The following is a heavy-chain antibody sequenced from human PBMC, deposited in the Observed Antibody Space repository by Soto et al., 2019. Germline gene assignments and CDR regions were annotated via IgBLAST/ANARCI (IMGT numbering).Heavy chain of an antibody. J-gene: IGHJ4*02. Sequence: SETLSLTCTVSGASVNSGTYYWSWIRQPPGKGLEWIGYIYYSGSTNYNPSLESRVTMSVDTSKNQFSLKLSSVTAADTAVYYCARFTRGVILYFDYWGQGALVTVSS. CDR1: GASVNSGTYY. V-gene: IGHV4-61*01. D-gene: IGHD3-16*01. CDR3: ARFTRGVILYFDY. CDR2: IYYSGST.